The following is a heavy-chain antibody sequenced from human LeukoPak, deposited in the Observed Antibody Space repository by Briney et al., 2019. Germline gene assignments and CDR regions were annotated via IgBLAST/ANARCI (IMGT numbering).Heavy chain of an antibody. D-gene: IGHD3-16*01. CDR1: GYTFTTHL. J-gene: IGHJ5*02. CDR3: AREQPPFGQFDP. CDR2: INPSKGDT. V-gene: IGHV1-46*01. Sequence: ASVQLSCKTSGYTFTTHLVHWVRQAPGQGLEWMGRINPSKGDTHYAQKFQGRVTVTRDTSTSTVYMELSSLRFEDTAIYHCAREQPPFGQFDPWGQGTLVTVSS.